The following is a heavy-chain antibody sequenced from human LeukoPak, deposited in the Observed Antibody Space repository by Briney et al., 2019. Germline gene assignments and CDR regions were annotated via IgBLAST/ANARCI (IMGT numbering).Heavy chain of an antibody. D-gene: IGHD2-21*01. J-gene: IGHJ6*03. CDR1: GGTFSSYA. Sequence: GASVKVSCKASGGTFSSYAISWVRRAPGQGLEWMGGIIPIFGTANYAQKFQGRVTITTDESTSTAYMELSSLRSEDTAVYYCARVVDDYYYYMDVWGKGTTVTVSS. V-gene: IGHV1-69*05. CDR3: ARVVDDYYYYMDV. CDR2: IIPIFGTA.